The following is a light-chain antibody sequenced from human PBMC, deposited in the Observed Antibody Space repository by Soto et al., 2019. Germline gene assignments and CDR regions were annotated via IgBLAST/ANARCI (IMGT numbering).Light chain of an antibody. CDR3: QQANSFPLT. V-gene: IGKV1D-12*01. CDR1: QGVGTW. CDR2: TAS. Sequence: DIQMTQSPSYVSASVGDRVTITCRANQGVGTWLAWYQQKPGKAPELLIYTASTLQSGVPSRFSGSGSGTDFTLTISNLQPEDFAIYYCQQANSFPLTFGGGTKVEI. J-gene: IGKJ4*01.